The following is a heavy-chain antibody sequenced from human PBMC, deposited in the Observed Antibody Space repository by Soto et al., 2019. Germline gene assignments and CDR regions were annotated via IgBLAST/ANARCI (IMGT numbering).Heavy chain of an antibody. CDR3: ARAGIIAAAVGYGYFDY. CDR2: MSPNNGNT. CDR1: GYTFTSYD. J-gene: IGHJ4*02. D-gene: IGHD6-13*01. Sequence: ASVKVSCKASGYTFTSYDINWVRQATGQGLEWMGWMSPNNGNTSYAQKLQGRVTMTTDTSTSTAYMELRSLRSDDTAVYYCARAGIIAAAVGYGYFDYWGQGTLVTVSS. V-gene: IGHV1-18*01.